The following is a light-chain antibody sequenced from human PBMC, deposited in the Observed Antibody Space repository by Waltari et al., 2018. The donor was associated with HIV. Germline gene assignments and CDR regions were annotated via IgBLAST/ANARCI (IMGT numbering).Light chain of an antibody. CDR3: QTWGTGIVV. CDR2: LNSDGSH. Sequence: QLVLTQSPSASASLGASVKLTCPLSSRHSSYVIAWPQQQPKKGPRYLMKLNSDGSHFKGDGIPDRFSGSSSGAERYLTISSLQSEDEADYYCQTWGTGIVVFGGGTKLTVL. V-gene: IGLV4-69*01. CDR1: SRHSSYV. J-gene: IGLJ2*01.